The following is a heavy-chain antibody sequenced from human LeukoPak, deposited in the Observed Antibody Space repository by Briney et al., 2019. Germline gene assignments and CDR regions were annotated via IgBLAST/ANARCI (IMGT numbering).Heavy chain of an antibody. D-gene: IGHD3-22*01. CDR3: TREGGLSDYNREAFDI. V-gene: IGHV3-21*01. CDR1: GFTFNTCT. J-gene: IGHJ3*02. CDR2: ITSDNSYI. Sequence: PGGSLRLSCAASGFTFNTCTMNWVRQAPGKGLEWVSSITSDNSYIYYADSVKGRFTVSRDNARNSLYLQMNSLRGEDTAVYYCTREGGLSDYNREAFDIWGQGTMVTVSS.